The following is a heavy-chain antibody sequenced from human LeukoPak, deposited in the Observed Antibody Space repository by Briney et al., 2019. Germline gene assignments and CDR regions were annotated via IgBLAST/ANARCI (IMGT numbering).Heavy chain of an antibody. Sequence: GASVKVSCTASGGTFSSYAISWVRQAPGQGLEWMGGIIPIFGTANYAQKFQGRVTITADESTSTAYMELSSLRSEDTAVYYCARDTSLGYCSSTSCPNWFDPWGQGTLVTVSS. CDR3: ARDTSLGYCSSTSCPNWFDP. CDR2: IIPIFGTA. V-gene: IGHV1-69*13. D-gene: IGHD2-2*01. CDR1: GGTFSSYA. J-gene: IGHJ5*02.